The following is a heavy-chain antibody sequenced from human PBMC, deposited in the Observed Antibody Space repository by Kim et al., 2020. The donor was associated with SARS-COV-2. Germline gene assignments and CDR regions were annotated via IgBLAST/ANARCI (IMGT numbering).Heavy chain of an antibody. CDR2: IYYSGST. D-gene: IGHD3-3*01. Sequence: SETLSLTCTVSGGSISSYYWSWIRQPPGKGLEWIGYIYYSGSTNYNPSLKSRVTISVDTSKNQFSLKLSSVTAADTAVYYCARGSDTYYDFWSGYYTHAFDIWGQGTMVTVSS. CDR1: GGSISSYY. V-gene: IGHV4-59*13. CDR3: ARGSDTYYDFWSGYYTHAFDI. J-gene: IGHJ3*02.